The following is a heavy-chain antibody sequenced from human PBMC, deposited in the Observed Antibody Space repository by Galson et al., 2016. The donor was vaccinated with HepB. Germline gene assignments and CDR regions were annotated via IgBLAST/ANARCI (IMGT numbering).Heavy chain of an antibody. D-gene: IGHD2/OR15-2a*01. CDR1: GVTINDNY. CDR2: VYTDATT. J-gene: IGHJ4*02. V-gene: IGHV3-53*01. Sequence: SLRLSCAVPGVTINDNYVAWVRQPPGRGLEWVSVVYTDATTSYANSIKGRFTISRDLPKNAVYLQMNNLRVDDTAVYYCASGPLSLDFWGQGTLVTVSS. CDR3: ASGPLSLDF.